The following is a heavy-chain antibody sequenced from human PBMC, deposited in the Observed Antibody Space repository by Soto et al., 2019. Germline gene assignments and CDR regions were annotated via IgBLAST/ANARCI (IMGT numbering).Heavy chain of an antibody. CDR3: ARSYYDSTGFAVDP. CDR2: MYFGGSF. V-gene: IGHV4-59*02. CDR1: GASVSNGY. J-gene: IGHJ5*02. D-gene: IGHD3-22*01. Sequence: QMQLQESGPGLVKPSETLSLTCTVSGASVSNGYWSWIRQPPGKGLEWIGFMYFGGSFNYNPSLASRVTISVETSETQFSMKLTSVTAADTSVYYCARSYYDSTGFAVDPWGQGTLVTVSS.